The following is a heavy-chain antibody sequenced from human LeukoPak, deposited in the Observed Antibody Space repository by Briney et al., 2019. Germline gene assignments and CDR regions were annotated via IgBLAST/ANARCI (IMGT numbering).Heavy chain of an antibody. V-gene: IGHV3-15*01. J-gene: IGHJ4*02. CDR2: IKSKTDGGTT. CDR1: GFTFSNAW. D-gene: IGHD1-26*01. CDR3: AKGRTLVGGSTRSYDC. Sequence: PGGSLRLSCAASGFTFSNAWMSWVRQAPGKGLEWVGRIKSKTDGGTTDYAAPVKGRFTISRDDSKNTLYLQMNSLRDEDTAVYYCAKGRTLVGGSTRSYDCWGQGTLVTVSS.